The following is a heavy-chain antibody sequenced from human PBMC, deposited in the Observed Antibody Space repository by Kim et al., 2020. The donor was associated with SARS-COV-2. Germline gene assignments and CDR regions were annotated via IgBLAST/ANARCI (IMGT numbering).Heavy chain of an antibody. D-gene: IGHD5-12*01. V-gene: IGHV3-23*01. J-gene: IGHJ6*02. CDR1: GFTFSSYA. Sequence: GGSLRLSCAASGFTFSSYAMSWVRQAPGKGLEWVSAISGSGGSTYYADSVKGRFTISRDNSKNTLYLQMNSLRPEDTAVYYCAKDQVYRLEMATTGGMDVWGQGTTVTVSS. CDR2: ISGSGGST. CDR3: AKDQVYRLEMATTGGMDV.